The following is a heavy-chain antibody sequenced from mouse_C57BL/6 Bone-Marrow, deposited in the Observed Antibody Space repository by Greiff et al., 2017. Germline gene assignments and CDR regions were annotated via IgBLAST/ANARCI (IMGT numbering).Heavy chain of an antibody. CDR2: INPSNGGT. CDR3: ARIGEYEGKDFCLY. V-gene: IGHV1-53*01. Sequence: QVHVKQPGTELVKPGASVKLSCKASGYTFTSYWMHWVKQRPGQGLEWIGNINPSNGGTNYNEKFKSKATLTADKSSSTAYMQLSSLTSEDSAVYYCARIGEYEGKDFCLYWRKHNTHTLS. D-gene: IGHD5-2*01. J-gene: IGHJ2*01. CDR1: GYTFTSYW.